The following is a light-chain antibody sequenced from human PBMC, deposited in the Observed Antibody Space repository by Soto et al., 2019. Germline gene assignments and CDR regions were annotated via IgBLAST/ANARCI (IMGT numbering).Light chain of an antibody. CDR1: QNILSN. Sequence: ETVMSQSPATLSVSPGERVTLSRRASQNILSNLAWYQQKPGQAPRLLISGASSRATGIPDRFSGSGSGTDFTLTISRLEPEDFAVYYCQQYGNSPRTFGQGTKVDIK. V-gene: IGKV3-20*01. CDR2: GAS. CDR3: QQYGNSPRT. J-gene: IGKJ1*01.